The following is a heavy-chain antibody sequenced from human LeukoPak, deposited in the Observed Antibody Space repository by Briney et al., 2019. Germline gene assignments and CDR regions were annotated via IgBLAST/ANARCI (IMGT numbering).Heavy chain of an antibody. CDR1: GYSISSGYY. CDR3: ARGNLVAMVTYYYYYMDV. Sequence: SETLSLTCTVSGYSISSGYYWGWIRQPPGKGLEWIGSIYHSGSTYYNPSLKSRVTISVDTSKNQFSLKLSSVTAADTAVYYCARGNLVAMVTYYYYYMDVWGKGTTVTISS. CDR2: IYHSGST. J-gene: IGHJ6*03. D-gene: IGHD5-18*01. V-gene: IGHV4-38-2*02.